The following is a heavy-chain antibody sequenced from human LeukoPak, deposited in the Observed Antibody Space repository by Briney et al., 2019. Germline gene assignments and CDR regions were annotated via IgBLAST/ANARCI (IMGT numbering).Heavy chain of an antibody. CDR1: GFTFSSYS. CDR2: ISSSSSTI. V-gene: IGHV3-48*04. Sequence: GGSLRLSCAASGFTFSSYSMNWVRRAPGKGLEWVSYISSSSSTIYYADSVKGRFTISRDNAKNSLYLQMNSLRADDTAVYYCARARKVDAFDIWGQGTMVTVSS. J-gene: IGHJ3*02. CDR3: ARARKVDAFDI. D-gene: IGHD1-14*01.